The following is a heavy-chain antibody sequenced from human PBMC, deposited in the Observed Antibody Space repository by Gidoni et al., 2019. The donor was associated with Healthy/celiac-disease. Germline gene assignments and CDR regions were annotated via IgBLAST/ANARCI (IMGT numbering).Heavy chain of an antibody. CDR3: ARYSMVQGVTG. CDR1: GFAFRSYE. J-gene: IGHJ4*02. D-gene: IGHD3-10*01. Sequence: EVLLVESGGGLVQPGGSLRLSCAASGFAFRSYEMNWFRQAPGKGLELVSYISRRGRTIYYADSGKGRFTISRDNAKNSLYLQMNSLRAEDTAVYDCARYSMVQGVTGWGQGTLVTGSS. CDR2: ISRRGRTI. V-gene: IGHV3-48*03.